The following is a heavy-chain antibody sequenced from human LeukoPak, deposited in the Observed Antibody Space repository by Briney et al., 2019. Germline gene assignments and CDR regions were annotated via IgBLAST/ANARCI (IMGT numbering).Heavy chain of an antibody. V-gene: IGHV3-48*01. Sequence: GGSLRLSCAASGFTFSTYSLNWVRQAPGKGLEWVSYISGSSNTIYYADSVKGRFTISRDNAKNSLYLQMNSLRAEDTAVYYCAKDYSDIVVVPSATFDYWGQGTLVTVSS. CDR3: AKDYSDIVVVPSATFDY. D-gene: IGHD2-2*01. CDR2: ISGSSNTI. CDR1: GFTFSTYS. J-gene: IGHJ4*02.